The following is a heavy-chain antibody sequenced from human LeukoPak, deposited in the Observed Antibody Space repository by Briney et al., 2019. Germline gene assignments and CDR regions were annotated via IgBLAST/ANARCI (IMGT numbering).Heavy chain of an antibody. D-gene: IGHD5-24*01. Sequence: SQTLSLTCTVSGASISSGASYWTWIRQHPGKGLEWIGLIYYSGNTYYNPSLKSRVTISIDTSKNQFSLTLGSVTAAVTAGYGCATTRAHQLNYWGQGTLVTVSS. V-gene: IGHV4-31*03. CDR3: ATTRAHQLNY. CDR1: GASISSGASY. CDR2: IYYSGNT. J-gene: IGHJ4*02.